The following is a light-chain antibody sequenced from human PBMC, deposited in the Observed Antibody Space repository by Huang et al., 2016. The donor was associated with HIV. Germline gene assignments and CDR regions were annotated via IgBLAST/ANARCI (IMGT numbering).Light chain of an antibody. CDR2: DAS. V-gene: IGKV3-15*01. J-gene: IGKJ4*01. CDR1: HSVDSG. CDR3: QQYNDWPPLT. Sequence: EIEMTQSPATLSVSPGERATLSCRASHSVDSGWAWYQQKPGQAPRLLIHDASTRATGISAKFNGTGCGTEFSISITNLQSEDFAVYYGQQYNDWPPLTFGGGTKVEI.